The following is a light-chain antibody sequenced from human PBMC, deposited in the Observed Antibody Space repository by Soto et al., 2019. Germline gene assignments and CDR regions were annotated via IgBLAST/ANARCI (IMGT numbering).Light chain of an antibody. CDR1: ISDVGGYDY. V-gene: IGLV2-8*01. CDR2: DVS. CDR3: TSYAGRNIWV. J-gene: IGLJ3*02. Sequence: QSVLTQPPSASGSPGQSVTISCTGTISDVGGYDYVSWYRQHPSKAPQLIIYDVSQRPSGVPPRFSGSKAGNTASLTVSGLQAEDEAHYYCTSYAGRNIWVFGGGTKLTVL.